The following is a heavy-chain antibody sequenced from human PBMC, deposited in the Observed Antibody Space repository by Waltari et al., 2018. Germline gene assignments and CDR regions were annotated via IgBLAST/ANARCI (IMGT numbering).Heavy chain of an antibody. Sequence: QVQLVQSGAEVKKPGASVKVSCKASGYTFTGYYMHWVRQAPGQGLEWMGRINPNSGGTNYAQKFQGRVTMTRDTSISTAYMELSRLRSDDTAVYYCARNRVGGWSLITPGYWGQGTLVTVSS. J-gene: IGHJ4*02. V-gene: IGHV1-2*06. CDR1: GYTFTGYY. CDR3: ARNRVGGWSLITPGY. D-gene: IGHD3-22*01. CDR2: INPNSGGT.